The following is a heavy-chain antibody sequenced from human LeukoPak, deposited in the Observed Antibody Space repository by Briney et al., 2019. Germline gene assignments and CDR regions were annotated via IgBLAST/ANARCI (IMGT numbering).Heavy chain of an antibody. D-gene: IGHD1-26*01. J-gene: IGHJ4*02. CDR1: GFTFSNYA. V-gene: IGHV3-23*01. CDR2: IYGSGGGT. CDR3: AKGHAPSGSYADY. Sequence: PGGTLRLSCSASGFTFSNYAMTWVRQAPGKGLEWVSTIYGSGGGTYYADSVKGRFTIYRDNPKNTLYVQMNSLRAEDTAVYYCAKGHAPSGSYADYWGQGTPVTVSS.